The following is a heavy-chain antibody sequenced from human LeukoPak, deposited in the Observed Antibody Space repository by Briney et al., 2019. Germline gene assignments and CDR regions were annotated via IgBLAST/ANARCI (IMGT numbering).Heavy chain of an antibody. CDR2: IYTSGST. V-gene: IGHV4-4*07. Sequence: PSETLSLTCTVSGGSISSYYWSWIRQPAGKGLEWIGRIYTSGSTNDNPSLKSRVTMSVDTSKNQFSLKLSSVTAADTAVYYCARESGVQYDFWSGYYTKNIDYWGQGTLVTVSS. D-gene: IGHD3-3*01. CDR1: GGSISSYY. J-gene: IGHJ4*02. CDR3: ARESGVQYDFWSGYYTKNIDY.